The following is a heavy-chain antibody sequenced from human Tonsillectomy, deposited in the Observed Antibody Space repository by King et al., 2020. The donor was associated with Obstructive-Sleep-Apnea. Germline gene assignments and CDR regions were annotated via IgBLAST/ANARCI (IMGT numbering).Heavy chain of an antibody. V-gene: IGHV4-39*07. CDR2: IYYSGRT. D-gene: IGHD3-22*01. CDR1: GASISSRYYY. CDR3: ARESNALYYYDSSAYLNYWYGLDV. J-gene: IGHJ6*02. Sequence: LQLQESGPGLVKPSETLSLTCTVSGASISSRYYYWGWIRQPPGKGLEWIGSIYYSGRTYNNPSLKSRVTISVDTSKNQLSLILSSVTAADTAVYYCARESNALYYYDSSAYLNYWYGLDVWGQGTTVTVSS.